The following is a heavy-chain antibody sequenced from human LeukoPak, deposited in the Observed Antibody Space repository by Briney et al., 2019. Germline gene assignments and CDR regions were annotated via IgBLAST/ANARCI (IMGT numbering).Heavy chain of an antibody. CDR1: GGSISSYY. J-gene: IGHJ6*03. CDR3: AREASSRYDYFYMDV. CDR2: IYYSGST. Sequence: SETLSLTCTVSGGSISSYYWNWIRQPPGKGLEWIGYIYYSGSTNYNPSLKSRVTLSVDTSKNQFSLRLSSVTAADTAVYYCAREASSRYDYFYMDVWGKGTTVTVSS. V-gene: IGHV4-59*12.